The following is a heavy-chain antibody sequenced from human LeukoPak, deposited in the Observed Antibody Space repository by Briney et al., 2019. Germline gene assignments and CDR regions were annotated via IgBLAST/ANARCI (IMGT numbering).Heavy chain of an antibody. Sequence: AASVKVSCKASGHTFSNYGTSWVRQAPGQGLEWMGWISGYNDNTKCAQKFQGRVTMTTDTSTSTAYLEVESLRSDDTAVYYCATGEGSSWQIDYWGQGTLVTVSS. D-gene: IGHD6-13*01. CDR1: GHTFSNYG. J-gene: IGHJ4*02. CDR3: ATGEGSSWQIDY. CDR2: ISGYNDNT. V-gene: IGHV1-18*01.